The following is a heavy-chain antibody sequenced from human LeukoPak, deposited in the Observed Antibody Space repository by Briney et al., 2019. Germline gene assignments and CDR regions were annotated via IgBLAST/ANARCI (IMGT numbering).Heavy chain of an antibody. V-gene: IGHV3-30*04. J-gene: IGHJ6*02. CDR3: ARVTAYTNSARRRDNYDYGLDV. CDR1: GFTLKSYA. D-gene: IGHD2-21*02. CDR2: ISYDGSNK. Sequence: GGSLRLSRAASGFTLKSYAMHWVRQAPGKGLEWMAFISYDGSNKYYADSLKGRLTISRDNSRNTLYLELSTVGSDDTGVYFCARVTAYTNSARRRDNYDYGLDVWGQGTAVTVSS.